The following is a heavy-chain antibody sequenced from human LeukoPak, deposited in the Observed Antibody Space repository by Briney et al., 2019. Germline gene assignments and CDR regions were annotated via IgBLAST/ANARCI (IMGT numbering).Heavy chain of an antibody. CDR2: IKSKTDGGTT. Sequence: GGSLRLSCAASGFTFSNAWMSWVRQAPGKGLEWVGRIKSKTDGGTTDYAAPVKGRFTIARDDSKNTLYLQMNSLKTEDTAVYYCTTDVEWERSDYWGQGTLVTVSS. V-gene: IGHV3-15*01. CDR1: GFTFSNAW. D-gene: IGHD1-26*01. CDR3: TTDVEWERSDY. J-gene: IGHJ4*02.